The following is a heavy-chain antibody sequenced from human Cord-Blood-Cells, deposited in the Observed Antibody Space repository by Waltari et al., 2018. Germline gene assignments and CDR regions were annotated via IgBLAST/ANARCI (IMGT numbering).Heavy chain of an antibody. CDR2: INPNSGGT. Sequence: QVQLVQSGAEVKKPGASVKVSCKASGYTFTGDHMHGVRPAPGQGRGWMGWINPNSGGTNYAQKFQGRVPMTRDTSISTAYMELSRLRSDDTAVYYCARDRVVRTSRGGYYFDYWGQGTLVTVSS. V-gene: IGHV1-2*02. D-gene: IGHD3-10*01. CDR3: ARDRVVRTSRGGYYFDY. CDR1: GYTFTGDH. J-gene: IGHJ4*02.